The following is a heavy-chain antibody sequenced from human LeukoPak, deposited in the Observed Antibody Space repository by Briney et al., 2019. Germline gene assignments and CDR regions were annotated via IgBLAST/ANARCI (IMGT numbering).Heavy chain of an antibody. CDR2: INSDGSST. J-gene: IGHJ4*02. D-gene: IGHD3-22*01. CDR3: ARALSGYFVYYFDS. V-gene: IGHV3-74*01. Sequence: GGSLRLSCAASGFMFSSNWMSWVRQAPGKGLVWVSRINSDGSSTNYADSVKGRFTISRDNAKNTLYLQMNSLRTEDTAVYYCARALSGYFVYYFDSWGLGTLATVSS. CDR1: GFMFSSNW.